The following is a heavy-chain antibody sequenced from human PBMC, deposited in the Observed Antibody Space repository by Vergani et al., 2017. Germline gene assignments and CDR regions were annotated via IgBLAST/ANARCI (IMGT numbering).Heavy chain of an antibody. D-gene: IGHD3-22*01. V-gene: IGHV1-24*01. J-gene: IGHJ4*02. CDR3: AMVTDYYDSSGYYLDY. CDR1: GYSLTELT. CDR2: FEPEHGEV. Sequence: QVQLVQSGSEVRKPGASVKVSCQVSGYSLTELTIHWVRQAPGKGLEWMGGFEPEHGEVTFAHHIQGRVTMTEDRSTDTAYMELSSLRPEDTAIYYCAMVTDYYDSSGYYLDYWGQGTLVTVSS.